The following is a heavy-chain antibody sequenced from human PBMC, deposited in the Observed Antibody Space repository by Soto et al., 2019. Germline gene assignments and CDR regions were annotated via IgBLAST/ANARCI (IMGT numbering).Heavy chain of an antibody. CDR3: ARTPIVVVVAATPADY. Sequence: GASVKGSLQASGYTFSSYGINLVRQAPGQGLEWMGWISAYNGRTNYAQRLQGRVTMTTDTSTSTAYMELRSLRSDDTAVYYCARTPIVVVVAATPADYWGQGTLVTVSS. CDR1: GYTFSSYG. D-gene: IGHD2-15*01. J-gene: IGHJ4*02. CDR2: ISAYNGRT. V-gene: IGHV1-18*01.